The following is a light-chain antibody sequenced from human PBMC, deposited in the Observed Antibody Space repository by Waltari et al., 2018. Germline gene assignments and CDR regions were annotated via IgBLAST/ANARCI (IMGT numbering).Light chain of an antibody. CDR2: KDS. CDR3: YSAADNNQGV. V-gene: IGLV3-27*01. J-gene: IGLJ2*01. CDR1: VLARKY. Sequence: SYELTQPSSVSVSPGQTARITCSGDVLARKYARWFQQKPGQAPVLVICKDSERPSGIPERFSGSSSGTTVTLTISGAQVEDEADYDCYSAADNNQGVFGGGTKLTVL.